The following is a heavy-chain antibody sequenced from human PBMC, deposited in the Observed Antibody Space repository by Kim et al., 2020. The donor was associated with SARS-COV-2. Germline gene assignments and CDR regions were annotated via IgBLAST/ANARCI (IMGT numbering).Heavy chain of an antibody. CDR1: GFTFSDYY. CDR2: ISSSGSTI. J-gene: IGHJ6*02. Sequence: GGSLRLSCAASGFTFSDYYMSWIRQAPGKGLEWVSYISSSGSTIYYADSVKGRFTISRDNAKNSLYLQMNSLRAEDTAVYYCARDITLGYSNYLRYYYYYGMDVWGQGTTVTVSS. CDR3: ARDITLGYSNYLRYYYYYGMDV. D-gene: IGHD4-4*01. V-gene: IGHV3-11*01.